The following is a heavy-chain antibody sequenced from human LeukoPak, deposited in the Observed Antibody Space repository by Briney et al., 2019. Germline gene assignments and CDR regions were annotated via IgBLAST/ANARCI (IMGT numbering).Heavy chain of an antibody. CDR3: AKGKDSSGWYNFFY. CDR2: ISSSSSYI. Sequence: GGSLRLSCAVSGFTFSSYSMNWVRQAPGKGLEWVSSISSSSSYIYYTDSVKGRFTISRDNAKNSLYLQMNSLRAEDTAVYYCAKGKDSSGWYNFFYWGQGSLVTVSS. V-gene: IGHV3-21*01. D-gene: IGHD6-19*01. J-gene: IGHJ4*02. CDR1: GFTFSSYS.